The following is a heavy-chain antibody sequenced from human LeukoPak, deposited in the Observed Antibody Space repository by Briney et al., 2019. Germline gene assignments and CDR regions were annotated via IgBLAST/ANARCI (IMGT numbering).Heavy chain of an antibody. J-gene: IGHJ4*03. CDR3: AKSAVVPGYFDY. CDR1: GFTFNNYA. V-gene: IGHV3-23*01. CDR2: ISGSGGST. Sequence: GGSLRLSCAASGFTFNNYALTWVRQTPGKGLEWVSAISGSGGSTYYADSVKGRFTISRDNSKNTLYLQMNSLRAEDTAVYYCAKSAVVPGYFDYWGQGTLVTVSS. D-gene: IGHD2-2*01.